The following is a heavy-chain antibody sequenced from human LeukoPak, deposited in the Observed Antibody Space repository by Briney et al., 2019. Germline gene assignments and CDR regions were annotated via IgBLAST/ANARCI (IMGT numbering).Heavy chain of an antibody. CDR2: IRHDGSFK. CDR3: ASTATRAFDY. D-gene: IGHD2-2*01. CDR1: GFAFSKYA. J-gene: IGHJ4*02. V-gene: IGHV3-30*02. Sequence: GGSLRLSCVASGFAFSKYAMHWVRQAPGKGLEWLTFIRHDGSFKEYADSVKGRFTISRDNSKNALYLQMNSLRAEDTAVYYCASTATRAFDYWGQGTLVTVSS.